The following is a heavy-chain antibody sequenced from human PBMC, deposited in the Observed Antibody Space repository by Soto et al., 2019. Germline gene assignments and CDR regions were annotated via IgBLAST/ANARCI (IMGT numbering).Heavy chain of an antibody. CDR1: GGSISSSSYY. D-gene: IGHD5-12*01. J-gene: IGHJ4*02. CDR2: IYYSGST. V-gene: IGHV4-39*01. Sequence: QLQLQESGPGLVKPSETLSLTCTVSGGSISSSSYYWGWIRQPPGKGLEWIGSIYYSGSTYYNPSLKSRVTISVDTSKNQFSLKLSSVTAADTGVYYCARPRGSGYAGDFDYWGQGTLVTVSS. CDR3: ARPRGSGYAGDFDY.